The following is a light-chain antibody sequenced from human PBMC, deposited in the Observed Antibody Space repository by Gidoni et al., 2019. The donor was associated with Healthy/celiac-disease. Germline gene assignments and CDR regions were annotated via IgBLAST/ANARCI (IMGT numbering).Light chain of an antibody. Sequence: IVLTQSPGTLSLSPGERATLSCRASQSVSSSYLSWYQQKPGQAPRLLIYGASSRATGLPDRFSGSGSGTDFTLTISRLEPEDFAVYYCQQYGSSPDSFGQGTKLEIK. CDR2: GAS. CDR3: QQYGSSPDS. J-gene: IGKJ2*03. CDR1: QSVSSSY. V-gene: IGKV3-20*01.